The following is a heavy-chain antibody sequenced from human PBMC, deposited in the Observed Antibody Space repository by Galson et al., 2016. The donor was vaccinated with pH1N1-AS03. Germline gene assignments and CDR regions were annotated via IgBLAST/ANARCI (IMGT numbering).Heavy chain of an antibody. CDR3: ARHAQDYLWGSYRYYDY. J-gene: IGHJ4*02. CDR2: IHYRGTT. CDR1: LGSISGYY. D-gene: IGHD3-16*02. V-gene: IGHV4-59*08. Sequence: SETLSLTCTVSLGSISGYYWSWIRQPPGKGLEWIGSIHYRGTTYYNTSLKSRITISVYTSKNQFSLRLSSLTAADTAVYYCARHAQDYLWGSYRYYDYWGQGTLVT.